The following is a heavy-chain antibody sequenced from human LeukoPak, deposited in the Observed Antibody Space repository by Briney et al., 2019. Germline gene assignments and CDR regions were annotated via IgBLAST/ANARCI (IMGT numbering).Heavy chain of an antibody. D-gene: IGHD1-26*01. CDR1: GGFFSGYY. J-gene: IGHJ3*02. Sequence: SETLSLTCALNGGFFSGYYWTWIRQPPGKGREWIGEINHSGSTTCNPSPKSRVTISVDTSKNQFSLKLSSVTAADTAVYYCARGWEVSAAFDIWGQGTMVTVSS. CDR2: INHSGST. V-gene: IGHV4-34*01. CDR3: ARGWEVSAAFDI.